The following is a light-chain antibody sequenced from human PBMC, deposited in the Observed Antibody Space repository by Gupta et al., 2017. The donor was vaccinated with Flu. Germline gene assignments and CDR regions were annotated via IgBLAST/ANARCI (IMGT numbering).Light chain of an antibody. V-gene: IGLV2-23*02. J-gene: IGLJ2*01. CDR3: CSYSADDTVV. CDR2: EVS. Sequence: SITLSCTGTNSDVGKFNLVSWDQQQPGKAPKLIIYEVSKWPANIPTRFSGSKSGITASLTISGRQAEDEAHYYCCSYSADDTVVFGGGTSLTVL. CDR1: NSDVGKFNL.